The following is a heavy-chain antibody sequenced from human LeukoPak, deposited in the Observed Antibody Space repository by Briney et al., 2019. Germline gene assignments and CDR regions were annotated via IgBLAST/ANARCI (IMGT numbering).Heavy chain of an antibody. CDR2: ISYDGSNK. V-gene: IGHV3-30*18. J-gene: IGHJ3*02. CDR1: GFTFSSYG. D-gene: IGHD2-15*01. CDR3: AKDRSPTRDAFDI. Sequence: GGSLRLSCAASGFTFSSYGMHWVRQAPGKGLEWVAVISYDGSNKYYADSVKGRFTISRDNSKNTLYLQMNSLRAEDTAVYYCAKDRSPTRDAFDIWGQGTMVTVSS.